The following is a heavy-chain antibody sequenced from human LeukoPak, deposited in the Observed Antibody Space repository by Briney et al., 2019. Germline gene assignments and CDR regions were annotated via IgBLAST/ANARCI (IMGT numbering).Heavy chain of an antibody. Sequence: SETLSLTCSVSGGSISSYYWSWIRQPPGKGLEWIGYIYYSGSTNYNPSLKSRVTISVDTSKNQFSLKLSSVTAADTAVYYCARDPPRGFMDVWGKGTTVTVSS. CDR1: GGSISSYY. V-gene: IGHV4-59*01. J-gene: IGHJ6*03. CDR2: IYYSGST. CDR3: ARDPPRGFMDV. D-gene: IGHD5-12*01.